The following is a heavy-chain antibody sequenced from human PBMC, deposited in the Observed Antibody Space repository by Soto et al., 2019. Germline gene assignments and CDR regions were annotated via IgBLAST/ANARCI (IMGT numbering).Heavy chain of an antibody. Sequence: QVQLVQSGAEVKKPGSSVKVSCKASGGTFSSYAISWVRQAPGQGLEWMGGIIPIFGTANYAQKFQGRVTITADESTSTAYMELSRLRSEDTAVYYRAIQRGAGGVGAFDIWGQGTMVTVSS. J-gene: IGHJ3*02. V-gene: IGHV1-69*01. CDR3: AIQRGAGGVGAFDI. D-gene: IGHD3-16*01. CDR1: GGTFSSYA. CDR2: IIPIFGTA.